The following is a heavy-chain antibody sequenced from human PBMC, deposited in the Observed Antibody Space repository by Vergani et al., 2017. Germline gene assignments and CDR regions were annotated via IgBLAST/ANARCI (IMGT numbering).Heavy chain of an antibody. Sequence: VQLVESGGGLVKPGRSLRLSCAASGFTFDDYAMHWVRQAPGKGLEWVSGISWNSGSIGYADSVKGRFTISRDNAKNSLYLQMNSLRAEDTALYYCAKGNQLLYPFDYWGQGTLVTVSS. CDR3: AKGNQLLYPFDY. D-gene: IGHD2-2*02. J-gene: IGHJ4*02. CDR2: ISWNSGSI. CDR1: GFTFDDYA. V-gene: IGHV3-9*01.